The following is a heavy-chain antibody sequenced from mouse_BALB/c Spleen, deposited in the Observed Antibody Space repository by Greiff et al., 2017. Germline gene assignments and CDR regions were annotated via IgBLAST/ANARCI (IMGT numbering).Heavy chain of an antibody. CDR2: IWAGGST. CDR3: ASILRLDAMDY. CDR1: GFSLTSYG. J-gene: IGHJ4*01. D-gene: IGHD1-2*01. Sequence: QVQLKESGPGLVAPSQSLSITCTVSGFSLTSYGVHWVRQPPGKGLEWLGVIWAGGSTNYNSALMSRLSISKDNSKSQVFLKMNSLQTDDTAMYYCASILRLDAMDYWGQGTSVTVSS. V-gene: IGHV2-9*02.